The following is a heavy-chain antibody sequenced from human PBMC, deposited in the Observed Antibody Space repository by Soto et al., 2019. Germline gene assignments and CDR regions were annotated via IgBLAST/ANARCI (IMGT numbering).Heavy chain of an antibody. CDR1: GGSISSGGYY. Sequence: SETLSLTCTVSGGSISSGGYYWSWIRQHPGKGLEWIGYIYYSGSTYYNPSLKSRVTISVDTSKNQFSLKLSSVTAADTAVYYCAREGGVVVADAWAFDIWGQGTMVTVSS. CDR2: IYYSGST. J-gene: IGHJ3*02. V-gene: IGHV4-31*03. D-gene: IGHD2-15*01. CDR3: AREGGVVVADAWAFDI.